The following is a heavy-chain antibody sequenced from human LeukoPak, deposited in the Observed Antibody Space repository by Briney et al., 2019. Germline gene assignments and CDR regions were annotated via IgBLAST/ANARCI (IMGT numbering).Heavy chain of an antibody. J-gene: IGHJ5*02. D-gene: IGHD1-26*01. CDR2: INPKSGVT. CDR3: ARGVGAPNWFDH. Sequence: GASVKVSCKTSAYTFTDYYMHWVRQAPGQGGEWVGWINPKSGVTKYTQKFQGRVTITRDTSISTAYMELSSLTSDDTAVYYCARGVGAPNWFDHWGQGTLVTVSS. CDR1: AYTFTDYY. V-gene: IGHV1-2*02.